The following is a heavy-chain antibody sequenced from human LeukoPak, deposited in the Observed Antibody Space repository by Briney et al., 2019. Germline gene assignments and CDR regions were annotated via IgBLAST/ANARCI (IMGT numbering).Heavy chain of an antibody. CDR2: IYFSGSA. CDR1: SGSIGSYY. J-gene: IGHJ4*02. Sequence: PSETLSLTCTVSSGSIGSYYWNWIRQPPGKGLEWIGYIYFSGSANYNPSLRSRVTISLDTSKNQFSLKMRSVTAADTAVYYCARGTMAQKWGRGTLVTVSS. CDR3: ARGTMAQK. D-gene: IGHD4/OR15-4a*01. V-gene: IGHV4-59*01.